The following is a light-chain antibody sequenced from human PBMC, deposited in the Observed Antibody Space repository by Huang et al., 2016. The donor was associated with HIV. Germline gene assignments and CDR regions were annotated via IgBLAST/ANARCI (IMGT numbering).Light chain of an antibody. J-gene: IGKJ1*01. CDR3: VQGLQTWM. Sequence: DIVMVQSPASLSVTPGEAASITCRSSQSLLHSNGHNSLDWYWQKPGQSPQLLIYLGSIRASGVPDRFSGSGSGTDFTLRINRVEACDVGIYYCVQGLQTWMFGQGTKVEI. CDR1: QSLLHSNGHNS. V-gene: IGKV2-28*01. CDR2: LGS.